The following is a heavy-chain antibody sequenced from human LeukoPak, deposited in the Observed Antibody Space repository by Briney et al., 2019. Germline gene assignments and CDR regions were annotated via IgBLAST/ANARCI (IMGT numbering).Heavy chain of an antibody. D-gene: IGHD2-2*01. CDR1: GGSISSYY. V-gene: IGHV4-59*01. Sequence: PSETLSLTCTVSGGSISSYYWSWIRQPPGKGLEWIGYIYYSGSTNYHPSLKNRVTISVDTSKNQFSLKLSSVTAADTAVYYCARINRGVPAAKRGWFDPWGQGTLVTVSS. CDR2: IYYSGST. CDR3: ARINRGVPAAKRGWFDP. J-gene: IGHJ5*02.